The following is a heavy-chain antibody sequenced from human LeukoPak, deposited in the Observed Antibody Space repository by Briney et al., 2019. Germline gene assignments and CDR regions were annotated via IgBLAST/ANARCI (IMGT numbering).Heavy chain of an antibody. CDR2: IYPGDSDT. CDR3: ARHDPPYYYDSSGYSFDY. CDR1: GYSFTSYW. Sequence: GESLKISCKGSGYSFTSYWIGWVRQMPGKGLEWMGIIYPGDSDTRYSPSFQGQVTISADKPISTAYLQWSSLKASDTAMYYCARHDPPYYYDSSGYSFDYWGQGTLVTVSS. D-gene: IGHD3-22*01. V-gene: IGHV5-51*01. J-gene: IGHJ4*02.